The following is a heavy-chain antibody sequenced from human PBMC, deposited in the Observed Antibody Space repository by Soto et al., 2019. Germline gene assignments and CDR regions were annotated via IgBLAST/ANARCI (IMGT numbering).Heavy chain of an antibody. V-gene: IGHV4-39*01. Sequence: SETLSLTCTVSGGSISSSSYYWGLIRQPPGKGLEWIGCISYSVSTYYNPSLKSRVTISVDTSKNQFSLKLSSVTAADTAVYYCARHIYDSSGYYHYYYGMDVWGQGTTVTVSS. CDR2: ISYSVST. J-gene: IGHJ6*02. D-gene: IGHD3-22*01. CDR3: ARHIYDSSGYYHYYYGMDV. CDR1: GGSISSSSYY.